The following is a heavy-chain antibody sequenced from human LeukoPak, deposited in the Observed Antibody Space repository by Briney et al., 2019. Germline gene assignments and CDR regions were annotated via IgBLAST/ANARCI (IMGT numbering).Heavy chain of an antibody. J-gene: IGHJ4*02. D-gene: IGHD7-27*01. CDR2: IDGSGGFT. V-gene: IGHV3-23*01. Sequence: PGGSLRLSCAASGFTFSSDAMTWVRQAPGKGLEWVSSIDGSGGFTYYADSVKGRFTISRDNSKNTLYLQMNSLRAEDTAVYYCAKTILANWGSRSFDYWGQGTLVTVSS. CDR1: GFTFSSDA. CDR3: AKTILANWGSRSFDY.